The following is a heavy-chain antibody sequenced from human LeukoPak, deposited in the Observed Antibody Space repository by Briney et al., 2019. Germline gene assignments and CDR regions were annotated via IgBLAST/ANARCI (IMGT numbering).Heavy chain of an antibody. CDR2: ISSSSSYI. V-gene: IGHV3-21*04. J-gene: IGHJ4*02. CDR3: SFHGSSGRGY. Sequence: EAGGSLRLSCAASGFTFSSYSMNWVRQAPGKGLEWVSSISSSSSYIYYADSVKGRFTISRDNAKNSLYLQMNSLRAEDTALYYCSFHGSSGRGYWGQGTLVTVSS. CDR1: GFTFSSYS. D-gene: IGHD6-19*01.